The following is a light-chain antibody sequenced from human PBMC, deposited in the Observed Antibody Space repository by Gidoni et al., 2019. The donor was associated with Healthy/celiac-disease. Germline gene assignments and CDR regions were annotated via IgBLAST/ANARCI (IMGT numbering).Light chain of an antibody. CDR3: QQSYSTPLT. V-gene: IGKV1-39*01. Sequence: DIQITKSPSSLSTSVGDRVTITCRASQIISSYLNWYQQKPGKAPKLLIYAASSLQSGVPSRFSGSGSGTDFTLTISSLQPEDFAMYYCQQSYSTPLTFGGXTKVEIK. J-gene: IGKJ4*01. CDR2: AAS. CDR1: QIISSY.